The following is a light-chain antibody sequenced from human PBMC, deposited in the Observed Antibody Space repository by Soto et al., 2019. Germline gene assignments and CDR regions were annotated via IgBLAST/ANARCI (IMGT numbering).Light chain of an antibody. CDR2: GAS. V-gene: IGKV3-20*01. CDR1: QSVSSSY. Sequence: EIVLTQSPGTLSLSPGERATLSCRASQSVSSSYLAWYQQKPGQAPRLLIYGASTRATGIPVRFSGSGSATEFSLTISSLESGDSGTYHCQQYATYAPSTFGQGTKVDIK. CDR3: QQYATYAPST. J-gene: IGKJ1*01.